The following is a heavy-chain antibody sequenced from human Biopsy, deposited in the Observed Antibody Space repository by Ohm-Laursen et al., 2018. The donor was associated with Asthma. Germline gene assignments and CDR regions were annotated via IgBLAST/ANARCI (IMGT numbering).Heavy chain of an antibody. CDR2: IYYSGTT. D-gene: IGHD2-2*01. CDR1: SGSGGYMRSGNYY. J-gene: IGHJ4*02. V-gene: IGHV4-39*01. Sequence: GTLSLTCSLSSGSGGYMRSGNYYWGWIRQPPGKGLEWIRSIYYSGTTYYNPSLESRVTISVDTSKNQFSLILSSVTAADTAVYYCARHDHRWDTYADFWGQGTLVTVSS. CDR3: ARHDHRWDTYADF.